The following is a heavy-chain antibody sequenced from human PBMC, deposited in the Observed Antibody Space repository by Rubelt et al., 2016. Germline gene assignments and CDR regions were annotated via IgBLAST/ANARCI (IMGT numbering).Heavy chain of an antibody. CDR3: AKLADYRPDS. D-gene: IGHD4-11*01. J-gene: IGHJ4*02. Sequence: QLQLQESGPGLVKPSETLSLTCIVSGGSISSSSYYWGWIRQSPGKGLEWIGSIYYSGNNYYSPSLRRRVTIFVYNSKNQFSRKLKSVTAADTAVYYCAKLADYRPDSWGQGTLVTVSS. CDR2: IYYSGNN. CDR1: GGSISSSSYY. V-gene: IGHV4-39*01.